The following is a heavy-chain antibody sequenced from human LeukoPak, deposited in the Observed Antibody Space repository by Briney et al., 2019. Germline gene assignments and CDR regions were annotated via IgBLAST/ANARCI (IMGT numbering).Heavy chain of an antibody. CDR2: IKEDGGER. CDR3: ARARSYGSPPYYYYYGMDV. D-gene: IGHD5-18*01. CDR1: GLTISRSW. Sequence: GGSLRLSCAASGLTISRSWMSWVRQAPGKGLEWVANIKEDGGERYYVDSVKGRFTISRDNAKNLLYMQMNSLRAEDTAVYYCARARSYGSPPYYYYYGMDVWGQGTTVTVSS. V-gene: IGHV3-7*05. J-gene: IGHJ6*02.